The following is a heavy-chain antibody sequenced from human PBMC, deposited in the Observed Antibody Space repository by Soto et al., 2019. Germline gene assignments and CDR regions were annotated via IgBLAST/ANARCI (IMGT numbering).Heavy chain of an antibody. CDR3: SSLSSMDV. CDR2: INPYSGNT. Sequence: ASVKVSCKASGYTFTSHDIHWLRQASRQGLEWMGSINPYSGNTAFAPKFQDRIAMTRDTSITTAYMELNSLSSGDTAVYFCSSLSSMDVWRQGTTVTVSS. CDR1: GYTFTSHD. J-gene: IGHJ6*02. V-gene: IGHV1-8*01. D-gene: IGHD6-6*01.